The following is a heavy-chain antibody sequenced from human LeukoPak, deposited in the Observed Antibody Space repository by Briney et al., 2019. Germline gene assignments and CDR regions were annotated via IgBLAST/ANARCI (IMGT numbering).Heavy chain of an antibody. CDR1: GFTFSTYW. V-gene: IGHV3-74*01. J-gene: IGHJ4*02. CDR2: INSDGSST. CDR3: ARDHCSSTSCYLSAYYFDY. D-gene: IGHD2-2*01. Sequence: GGSLRLSCAASGFTFSTYWMGWVRQAPGKGLVWVSRINSDGSSTTYADSVKGRFTISRDNAKNTLYLQMNSLRAEDTAVYYCARDHCSSTSCYLSAYYFDYWGQGTLVTVSS.